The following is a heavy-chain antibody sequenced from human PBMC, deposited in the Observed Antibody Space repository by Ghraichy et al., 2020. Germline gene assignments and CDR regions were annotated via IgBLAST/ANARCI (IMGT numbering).Heavy chain of an antibody. D-gene: IGHD4-17*01. CDR2: ISYDGSNK. V-gene: IGHV3-30-3*01. J-gene: IGHJ3*02. CDR3: ARAFDYGDYAAFDI. CDR1: GFTFSSYA. Sequence: LSLTCAASGFTFSSYAMHWVRQAPGKGLEWVAVISYDGSNKYYADSVKGRFTISRDNSKNTLYLQMNSLRAEDTAVYYCARAFDYGDYAAFDIWGQGTMVTVSS.